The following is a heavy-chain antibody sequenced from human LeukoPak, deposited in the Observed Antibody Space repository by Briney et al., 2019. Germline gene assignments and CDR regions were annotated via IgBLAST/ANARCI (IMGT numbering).Heavy chain of an antibody. J-gene: IGHJ4*02. D-gene: IGHD3-22*01. CDR1: GYTFTSYG. Sequence: GASVKASCKASGYTFTSYGISWVRQAPGQGLEWMGWISAYNGNTNYAQKLQGRVTMTTDTSMSTAYMELRSLRSDDTAVYYCARVMAYDSSGYRYYFDYWGQGTLVTVSS. CDR3: ARVMAYDSSGYRYYFDY. CDR2: ISAYNGNT. V-gene: IGHV1-18*01.